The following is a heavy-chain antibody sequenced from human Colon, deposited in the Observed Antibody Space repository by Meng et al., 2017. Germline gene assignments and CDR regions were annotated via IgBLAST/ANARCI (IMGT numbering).Heavy chain of an antibody. J-gene: IGHJ4*02. D-gene: IGHD3-22*01. CDR1: GRCRSSRNW. Sequence: VQQAGSGPGTVSAPVTLPRAVDVCGRCRSSRNWWTWVRQAPGKGLEWIGESYSSGSTTYNQSLKSRVTISIDTSKNEFSLKLTSVTAADTALYYCARRVQYSSGYYYFDFWGQGTLVTVSS. CDR2: SYSSGST. CDR3: ARRVQYSSGYYYFDF. V-gene: IGHV4-4*03.